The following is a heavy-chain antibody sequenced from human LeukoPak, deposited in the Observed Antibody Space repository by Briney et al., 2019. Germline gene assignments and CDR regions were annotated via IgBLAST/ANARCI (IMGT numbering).Heavy chain of an antibody. CDR3: ARDQFLGTHHWFDP. CDR1: GYTFTSYG. Sequence: GASVKVSCKASGYTFTSYGISWVRQAPGQGLEWMGGIIPIFGTANYAQKFQGRVTITTDESTSTAYMELSSLRSEDTAVYYCARDQFLGTHHWFDPWGQGTLVTVSS. V-gene: IGHV1-69*05. D-gene: IGHD3-3*01. CDR2: IIPIFGTA. J-gene: IGHJ5*02.